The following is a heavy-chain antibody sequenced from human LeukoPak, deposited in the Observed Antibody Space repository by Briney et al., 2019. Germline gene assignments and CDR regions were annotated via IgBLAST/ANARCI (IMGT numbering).Heavy chain of an antibody. D-gene: IGHD3-10*01. J-gene: IGHJ4*02. V-gene: IGHV4-59*08. CDR2: IHHSGST. CDR3: ARHEVLLWFGEPNYFDY. CDR1: GGSISSYY. Sequence: PSETLSLTCTVSGGSISSYYWSWIRQPPGKGLEWIGNIHHSGSTNYNSSLKSRVTILLDTSKNQFSLKLSSVTAADTAVYYCARHEVLLWFGEPNYFDYWGQGTLVTVSS.